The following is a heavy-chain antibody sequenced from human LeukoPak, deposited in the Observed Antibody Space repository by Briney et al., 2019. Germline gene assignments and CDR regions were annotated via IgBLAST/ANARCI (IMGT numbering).Heavy chain of an antibody. Sequence: PGESLKISCKGSGYSFTSYWIGWVRQMPGKGLEWMGIIYPGDSDTRYSPSFQGQGTIPAHKSISTAYLQLSGLQASDIAIYYCARHSRGASRSWDYYGIDVWGQGTTVSVSS. J-gene: IGHJ6*02. D-gene: IGHD6-13*01. V-gene: IGHV5-51*01. CDR3: ARHSRGASRSWDYYGIDV. CDR2: IYPGDSDT. CDR1: GYSFTSYW.